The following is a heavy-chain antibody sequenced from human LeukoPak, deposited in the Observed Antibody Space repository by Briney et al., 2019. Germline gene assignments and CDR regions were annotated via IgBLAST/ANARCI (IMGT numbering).Heavy chain of an antibody. CDR2: IYYSGST. Sequence: PSETLSLTCTVSGGSISSYYWSWIRQPPGKGLEWIGYIYYSGSTNYNPSLKSRVIISVDTSKNQFSLKLSSVTAADTAVYYCAREKGVGFDYWGQGTLVTVSS. J-gene: IGHJ4*02. V-gene: IGHV4-59*01. D-gene: IGHD3-10*01. CDR3: AREKGVGFDY. CDR1: GGSISSYY.